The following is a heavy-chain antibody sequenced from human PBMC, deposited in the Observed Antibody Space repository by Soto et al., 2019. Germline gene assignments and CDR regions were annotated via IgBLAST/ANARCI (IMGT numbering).Heavy chain of an antibody. Sequence: PSETLSLTCTVSGGSISSFYWIWLRQPPGKGLEWIGYIYNSGSTNYNPSLKSRVTISVDTSKNQFSLKLSSVTAADTAVYYCASSTPRLAAAGFVYWGQGTLVTVSS. CDR2: IYNSGST. V-gene: IGHV4-59*01. D-gene: IGHD6-13*01. CDR1: GGSISSFY. J-gene: IGHJ4*02. CDR3: ASSTPRLAAAGFVY.